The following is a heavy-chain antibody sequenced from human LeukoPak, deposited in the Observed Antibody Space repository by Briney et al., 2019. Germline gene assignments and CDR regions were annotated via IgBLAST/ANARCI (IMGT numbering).Heavy chain of an antibody. V-gene: IGHV4-39*01. Sequence: PSETLSLTCTVSGGSISSSSYYWGWIRQPRGKGLEWIGSIYYSGSTYYNPSLKSRVTISVDASKNQFSLKLSSVTAADTAVYYCARAPYCSGGSCYFGANDNWFDPWGQGTLVTVSS. CDR1: GGSISSSSYY. J-gene: IGHJ5*02. CDR3: ARAPYCSGGSCYFGANDNWFDP. D-gene: IGHD2-15*01. CDR2: IYYSGST.